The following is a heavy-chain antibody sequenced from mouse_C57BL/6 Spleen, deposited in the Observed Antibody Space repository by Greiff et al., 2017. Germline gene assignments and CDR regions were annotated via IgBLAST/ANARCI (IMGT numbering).Heavy chain of an antibody. CDR2: INPGSGGT. V-gene: IGHV1-54*01. D-gene: IGHD1-1*02. Sequence: VQLQQSGAELVRPGTSVKVSCKASGYAFTNYLIGWVKQRPGQGLEWIGVINPGSGGTNYNEKFKGKATLTADKSSSTAYMQLSSLTSEDSAVYFCARYGKGDYYAMDYWGQGTSVTVSS. CDR1: GYAFTNYL. CDR3: ARYGKGDYYAMDY. J-gene: IGHJ4*01.